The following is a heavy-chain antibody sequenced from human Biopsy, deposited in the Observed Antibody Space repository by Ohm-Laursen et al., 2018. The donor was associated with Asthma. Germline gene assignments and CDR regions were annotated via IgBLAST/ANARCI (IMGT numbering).Heavy chain of an antibody. CDR1: GGTFSNFA. V-gene: IGHV1-69*06. D-gene: IGHD4-17*01. CDR3: ASDFPKDYVRYNFQF. Sequence: SSVKVSCRAPGGTFSNFAISWVRQAPGQGLEWLGGIMTVFGTTNYAQKFQGRVTMTEDTSTDTAYMELSSLSSDDTAVYYCASDFPKDYVRYNFQFWGQGTLVTVSS. CDR2: IMTVFGTT. J-gene: IGHJ4*02.